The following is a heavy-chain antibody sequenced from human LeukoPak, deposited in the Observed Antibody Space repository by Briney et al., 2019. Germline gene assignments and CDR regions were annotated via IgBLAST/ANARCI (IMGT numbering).Heavy chain of an antibody. CDR1: GDSASSNTAA. Sequence: SQTLSLTCAISGDSASSNTAAWNWIRQSPSRGLVWLGRTYYRSKWYDDYAVFVKSRIIINPDTSKNQFYLQLNSVTPEDTAAYYCARNNPNSSGWYSFDSWGQGTLVTVSS. V-gene: IGHV6-1*01. J-gene: IGHJ4*02. CDR3: ARNNPNSSGWYSFDS. D-gene: IGHD6-19*01. CDR2: TYYRSKWYD.